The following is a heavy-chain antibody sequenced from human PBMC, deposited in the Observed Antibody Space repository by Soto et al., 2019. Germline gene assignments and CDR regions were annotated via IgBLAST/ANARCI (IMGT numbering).Heavy chain of an antibody. J-gene: IGHJ4*01. CDR3: VKDSYADFHRVLSTAEYFFDY. CDR2: ITWNSGKI. D-gene: IGHD2-15*01. CDR1: GFTFDDYA. Sequence: SLRLSCTASGFTFDDYAMHWVRQGQGRGLEWGSGITWNSGKIAYADSVKGRFTIARDDDNNSLYLQMNSLRPEETALYYCVKDSYADFHRVLSTAEYFFDYWGHGTRGTVS. V-gene: IGHV3-9*01.